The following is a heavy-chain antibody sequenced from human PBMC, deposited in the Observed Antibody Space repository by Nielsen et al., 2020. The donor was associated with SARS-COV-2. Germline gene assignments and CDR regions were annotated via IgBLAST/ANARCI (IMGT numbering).Heavy chain of an antibody. D-gene: IGHD3-22*01. CDR2: ISWISGSI. Sequence: SLKISCAASGFTFDDYAMHWVRQAPGKGLEWVSGISWISGSIGYADSVKGRFTISRDNAKNSLYLQMNSLRAEDTALYYCAKALYDSSGYYQPGFDYWGQGTLVTVSS. CDR3: AKALYDSSGYYQPGFDY. V-gene: IGHV3-9*01. CDR1: GFTFDDYA. J-gene: IGHJ4*02.